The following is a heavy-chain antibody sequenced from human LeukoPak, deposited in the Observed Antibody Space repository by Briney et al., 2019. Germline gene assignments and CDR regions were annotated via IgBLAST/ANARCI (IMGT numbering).Heavy chain of an antibody. V-gene: IGHV1-2*02. CDR2: INPNSGGT. CDR1: GYTFTGYY. Sequence: ASVTVSCTASGYTFTGYYMHWVRQAPGQGLQWMGWINPNSGGTNYAQKFQGRVTMTRDTSISTAYMELSRLRSDDTAVYYCARGRQYYDILTGYAYWGQGTLVTVSS. CDR3: ARGRQYYDILTGYAY. D-gene: IGHD3-9*01. J-gene: IGHJ4*02.